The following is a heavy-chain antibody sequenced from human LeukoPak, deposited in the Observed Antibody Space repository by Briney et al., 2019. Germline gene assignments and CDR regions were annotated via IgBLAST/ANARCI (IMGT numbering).Heavy chain of an antibody. Sequence: GGSLRLSCAASGFTFSSYEMNWVRQAPGKGLEWVSYISSSGSTIYYADSVKGRFTISRDNAKNSLYLQMNSLRAEDTAVYYCAREANLGWFDPWGQGTLVTVS. V-gene: IGHV3-48*03. CDR3: AREANLGWFDP. J-gene: IGHJ5*02. D-gene: IGHD7-27*01. CDR2: ISSSGSTI. CDR1: GFTFSSYE.